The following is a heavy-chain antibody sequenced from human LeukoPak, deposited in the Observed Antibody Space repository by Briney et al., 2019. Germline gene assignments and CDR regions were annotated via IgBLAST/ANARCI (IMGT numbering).Heavy chain of an antibody. J-gene: IGHJ5*02. CDR2: IIPIFGTA. CDR3: AGGDDWFDP. Sequence: RASVKVSCKASGGTFSSYAISWVRQAPGQGLEWMGRIIPIFGTANYAQKFQGRVTITTDESTSTAYMELSSLRSEDTAVYYCAGGDDWFDPWGQGTLVTVSS. CDR1: GGTFSSYA. V-gene: IGHV1-69*05.